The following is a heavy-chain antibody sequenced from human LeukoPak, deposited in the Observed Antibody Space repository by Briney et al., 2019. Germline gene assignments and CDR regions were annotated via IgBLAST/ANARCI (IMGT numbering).Heavy chain of an antibody. D-gene: IGHD5-12*01. J-gene: IGHJ4*02. CDR1: GGSISSSSYY. CDR2: IYYSGST. V-gene: IGHV4-39*01. Sequence: SETLSLTCTVSGGSISSSSYYWGWIRQPPGKGLEWIGSIYYSGSTYYNPSLKSRVTISVDTSKNQFSLKLSSVTAADTAVYYCARQDAAEYSGYDRWGQGTLVTVSS. CDR3: ARQDAAEYSGYDR.